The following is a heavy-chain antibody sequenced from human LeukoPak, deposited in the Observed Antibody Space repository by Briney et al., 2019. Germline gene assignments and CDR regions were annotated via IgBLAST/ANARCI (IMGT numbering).Heavy chain of an antibody. CDR3: ARDLGNSGSSLDH. Sequence: SETLSLTCTVSGGSISSYYWSWIRQPPGKGLEWIGYIYYSGNTYYNPSLKSRVTISADTSKNQFSLKLNSVTAADTAVYYCARDLGNSGSSLDHWGQGTLVTVSS. CDR2: IYYSGNT. CDR1: GGSISSYY. V-gene: IGHV4-59*01. D-gene: IGHD1-26*01. J-gene: IGHJ4*02.